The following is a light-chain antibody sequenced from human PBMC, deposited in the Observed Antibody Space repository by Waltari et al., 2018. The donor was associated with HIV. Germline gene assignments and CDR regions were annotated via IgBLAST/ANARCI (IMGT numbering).Light chain of an antibody. Sequence: EIVLTQSPGTLSVSPGERATLSCRASQSVRSTSLAWYLQKPGQAPRLLIYGASSRATGFPDRFSGSGSGTDFTLTISRLEPEDFAVYYCQQCGNSAWTFGQGTKVEIK. CDR1: QSVRSTS. CDR3: QQCGNSAWT. J-gene: IGKJ1*01. CDR2: GAS. V-gene: IGKV3-20*01.